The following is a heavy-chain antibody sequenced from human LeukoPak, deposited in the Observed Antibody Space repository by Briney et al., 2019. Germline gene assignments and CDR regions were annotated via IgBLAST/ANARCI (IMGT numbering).Heavy chain of an antibody. CDR3: ARSISSGGFRLDY. V-gene: IGHV6-1*01. J-gene: IGHJ4*02. CDR1: GDSVSSNTAA. D-gene: IGHD3-3*02. CDR2: TYYRSKWYN. Sequence: SQTLSLTCAISGDSVSSNTAAWNWIRQSPSRGLEWLRRTYYRSKWYNDYAVSVKSRITINPDTSKNQFSLQLYSVTPEDTAVYYCARSISSGGFRLDYWGQGTLVTVSS.